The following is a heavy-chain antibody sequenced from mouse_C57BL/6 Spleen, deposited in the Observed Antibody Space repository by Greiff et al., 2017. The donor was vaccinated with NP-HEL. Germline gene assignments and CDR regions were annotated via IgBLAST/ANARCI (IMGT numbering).Heavy chain of an antibody. J-gene: IGHJ2*01. CDR2: IDPENGDT. V-gene: IGHV14-4*01. CDR3: TTGRDGYYFDY. Sequence: VQLKESGAELVRPGASVKLSCTASGFNIKDDYMHWVKQRPEQGLEWIGWIDPENGDTEYASKFQGKATITADTSSNTAYLQLSSLTSEDTAVYYCTTGRDGYYFDYWGQGTTLTVSS. D-gene: IGHD3-3*01. CDR1: GFNIKDDY.